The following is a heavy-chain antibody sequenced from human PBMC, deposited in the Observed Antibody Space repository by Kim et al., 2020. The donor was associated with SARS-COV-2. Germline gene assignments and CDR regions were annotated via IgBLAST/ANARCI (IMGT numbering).Heavy chain of an antibody. Sequence: GGSLRLSCAASGFTFSSYWMSWVRQAPGKGMEWVANIKQDGSEKYYVDSVKGRFTISRDNAKNSLYLQMNSLRAEDTAVYYCARESVAGYWNWFDPWGQGTLVTVSS. D-gene: IGHD2-8*02. V-gene: IGHV3-7*01. CDR2: IKQDGSEK. CDR1: GFTFSSYW. J-gene: IGHJ5*02. CDR3: ARESVAGYWNWFDP.